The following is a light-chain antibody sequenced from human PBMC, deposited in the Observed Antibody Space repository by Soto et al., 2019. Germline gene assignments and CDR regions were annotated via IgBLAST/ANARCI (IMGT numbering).Light chain of an antibody. CDR3: QQYHNLPLT. V-gene: IGKV1-33*01. CDR2: DVS. CDR1: QDISNY. Sequence: DIQMTQSPPSLSVSVGDRVTITCQASQDISNYLHWFQQKPGKAPQLLIFDVSNLQTGVPSRFSGSASGTDFTFTISSLQPEDIATYYCQQYHNLPLTFGGGTKVDIK. J-gene: IGKJ4*01.